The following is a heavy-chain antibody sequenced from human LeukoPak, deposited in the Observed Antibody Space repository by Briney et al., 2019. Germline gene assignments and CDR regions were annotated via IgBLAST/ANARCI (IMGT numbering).Heavy chain of an antibody. CDR2: ISYDGSNK. J-gene: IGHJ4*02. CDR1: GFTFSSYA. D-gene: IGHD3-22*01. CDR3: ARDLVFYYDSSGDDY. V-gene: IGHV3-30-3*01. Sequence: GESLKISCAASGFTFSSYAMHWVRQAPGKGLEWVAVISYDGSNKYYADSVKGRFTISRDNSKDALYLQMNSLRAEDTAVYYCARDLVFYYDSSGDDYWGQGTLVTVSS.